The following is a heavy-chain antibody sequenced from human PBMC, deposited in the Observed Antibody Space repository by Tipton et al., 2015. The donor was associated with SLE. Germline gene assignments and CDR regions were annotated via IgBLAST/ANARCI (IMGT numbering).Heavy chain of an antibody. D-gene: IGHD6-13*01. CDR3: ARAGYGSHWFLDY. CDR2: IYYSGST. Sequence: TLSLTCTVSGGSISSSSYYWGWIRQPPGKGLEWIGNIYYSGSTYYNPSLKSRVTISVDTSKNQFSLKLSSVTAADTAVYYCARAGYGSHWFLDYWGQGTLVTVSS. J-gene: IGHJ4*02. CDR1: GGSISSSSYY. V-gene: IGHV4-39*01.